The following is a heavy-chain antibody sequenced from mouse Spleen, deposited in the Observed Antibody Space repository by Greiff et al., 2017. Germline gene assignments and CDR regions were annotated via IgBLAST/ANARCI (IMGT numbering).Heavy chain of an antibody. CDR1: GFTFNTYA. J-gene: IGHJ4*01. D-gene: IGHD1-1*01. Sequence: EVKLVESGGGLVQPKGSLKLSCAASGFTFNTYAMHWVRQAPGKGLEWVARIRSKSSNYATYYADSVKDRFTISRDDSQSMLYLQMNNLKTEDTAMYYCVRGQALLLRPPMDMDYWGQGTSVTVSS. CDR3: VRGQALLLRPPMDMDY. CDR2: IRSKSSNYAT. V-gene: IGHV10-3*01.